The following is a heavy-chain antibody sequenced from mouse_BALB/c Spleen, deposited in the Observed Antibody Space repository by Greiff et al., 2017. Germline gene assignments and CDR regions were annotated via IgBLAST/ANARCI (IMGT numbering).Heavy chain of an antibody. Sequence: EVQVVESGGGLVQPGGSRKLSCAASGFTFSSFGMHWVRQAPEKGLEWVAYISSGSSTIYYADTVKGRFTISRDNPKNTLFLQMTRLRSEDTAMYYCARWNYGLDDWGQGTTLTVAS. D-gene: IGHD1-1*01. J-gene: IGHJ2*01. CDR3: ARWNYGLDD. CDR1: GFTFSSFG. V-gene: IGHV5-17*02. CDR2: ISSGSSTI.